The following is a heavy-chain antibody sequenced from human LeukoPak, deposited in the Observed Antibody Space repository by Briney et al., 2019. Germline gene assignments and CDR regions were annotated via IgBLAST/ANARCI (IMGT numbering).Heavy chain of an antibody. CDR2: TTHSGETT. V-gene: IGHV3-23*01. Sequence: GGSLRLSCAASGFTFSSYGMHWVRQAPGKGLEWVSGTTHSGETTYYADSVKGRFTISRDNSRNTLYLQMSSLRAEDTATYYCAKDPGGHGDYSNSRTYWGQGTLVTVSP. CDR3: AKDPGGHGDYSNSRTY. CDR1: GFTFSSYG. J-gene: IGHJ4*02. D-gene: IGHD4-17*01.